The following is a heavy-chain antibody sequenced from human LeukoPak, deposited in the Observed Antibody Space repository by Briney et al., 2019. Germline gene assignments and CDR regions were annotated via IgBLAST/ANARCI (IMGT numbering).Heavy chain of an antibody. Sequence: ASVKLSCKTSGYIFTDHYMHWVRQAPGKGLEWMGRFDPEGGDTLYAEKFQGRVTITADTSTATSYMEVSSLTSEDTAVYYCATDASYRIAARKLDYWGQGTLVTVSA. J-gene: IGHJ4*02. CDR3: ATDASYRIAARKLDY. V-gene: IGHV1-69-2*01. CDR1: GYIFTDHY. D-gene: IGHD6-6*01. CDR2: FDPEGGDT.